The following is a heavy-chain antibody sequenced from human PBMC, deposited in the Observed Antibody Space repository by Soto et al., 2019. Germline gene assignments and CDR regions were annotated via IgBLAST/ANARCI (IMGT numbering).Heavy chain of an antibody. CDR2: INPSGGST. J-gene: IGHJ4*02. D-gene: IGHD3-16*02. CDR1: GYTLTNYY. CDR3: ARAGLRLGELSHSDY. Sequence: AASVKVSCKASGYTLTNYYMNWVRQAPRQGLEWMGIINPSGGSTSYAQKFQGRVTMSRDTSTSTVYMELSSLTSEDTAVYYCARAGLRLGELSHSDYWGQGTLVTVSS. V-gene: IGHV1-46*01.